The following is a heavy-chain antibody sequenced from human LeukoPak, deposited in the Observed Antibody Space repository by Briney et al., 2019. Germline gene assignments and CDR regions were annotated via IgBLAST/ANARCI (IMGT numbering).Heavy chain of an antibody. CDR2: IIPIFGTA. V-gene: IGHV1-69*13. J-gene: IGHJ4*02. CDR1: GGTFSSYA. D-gene: IGHD2-15*01. Sequence: GASVKVSCKASGGTFSSYAISWMRQAPGQGLEWMGGIIPIFGTANYAQKFQGRVTITADESTSTAYMELSSLRSEDTAVYYCASALVVVAATPVDFLSPLDYWGQGTLVTVSS. CDR3: ASALVVVAATPVDFLSPLDY.